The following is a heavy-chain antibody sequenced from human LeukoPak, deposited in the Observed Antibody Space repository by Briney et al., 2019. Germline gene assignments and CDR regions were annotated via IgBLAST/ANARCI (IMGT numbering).Heavy chain of an antibody. CDR3: ARANFLYCSSSTCLFDY. J-gene: IGHJ4*02. V-gene: IGHV1-2*02. CDR1: GYTFTDYY. D-gene: IGHD2-2*01. CDR2: INPNDGDT. Sequence: ASVKVSCKASGYTFTDYYMHCVRQAPGQGFEWMGWINPNDGDTNYAQKFQGRVTMTRDTSISTAHMEVSRLRSDDTAVYYCARANFLYCSSSTCLFDYWGQGTLVRVSS.